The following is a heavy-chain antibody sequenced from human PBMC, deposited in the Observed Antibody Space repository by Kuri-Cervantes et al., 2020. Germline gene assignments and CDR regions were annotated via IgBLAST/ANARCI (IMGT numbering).Heavy chain of an antibody. D-gene: IGHD1-26*01. J-gene: IGHJ2*01. V-gene: IGHV3-21*04. Sequence: GESLKISCAASGFTFSSYAMHWVRQAPGKGLEWVSSISSSSSYIYYADSVKGRFTISRDNSKSTLYLQMNSLRAEDTAVYYCAKPLVGATKPNWYFDLWGRGTLVTVSS. CDR2: ISSSSSYI. CDR3: AKPLVGATKPNWYFDL. CDR1: GFTFSSYA.